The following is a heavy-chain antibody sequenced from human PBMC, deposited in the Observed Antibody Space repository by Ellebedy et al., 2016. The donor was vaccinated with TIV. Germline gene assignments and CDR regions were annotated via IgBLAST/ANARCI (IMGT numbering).Heavy chain of an antibody. CDR2: INPNSGGT. CDR1: GYTFTGYY. CDR3: ARDSSAVAGTRPATLDY. Sequence: ASVKVSCXASGYTFTGYYMHWVRQAPGQGLEWMGWINPNSGGTNYAQKFQGRVTMTRDTSISTAYMELSRLRSDDTAVYYCARDSSAVAGTRPATLDYWGQGTLVTVSS. D-gene: IGHD6-19*01. V-gene: IGHV1-2*02. J-gene: IGHJ4*02.